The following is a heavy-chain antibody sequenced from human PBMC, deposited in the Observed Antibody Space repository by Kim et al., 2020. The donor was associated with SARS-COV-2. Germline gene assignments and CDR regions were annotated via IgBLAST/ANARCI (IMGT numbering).Heavy chain of an antibody. V-gene: IGHV4-39*01. CDR3: ARHDDSSGYTDF. CDR1: GGSISTSGYY. Sequence: SETLSLTCTVSGGSISTSGYYWGWIRQPPGKGLEWIGSIYYSGSTYYKPSLKSRVTISVDTSKNQFSLKLSSVTAADTAVYYCARHDDSSGYTDFWGQGILVTVSS. D-gene: IGHD3-22*01. J-gene: IGHJ4*02. CDR2: IYYSGST.